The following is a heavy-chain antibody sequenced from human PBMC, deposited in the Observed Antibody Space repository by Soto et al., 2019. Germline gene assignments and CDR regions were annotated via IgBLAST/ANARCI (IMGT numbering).Heavy chain of an antibody. CDR3: ARDNLVRGYSSSWSPVGGYKWLDP. D-gene: IGHD6-13*01. Sequence: QVQLVQSGAEVKKPGSSVKVSCKASGGTFSSYAISWVRQAPGQGLEWMGGIIPIFGTANYAQKFQGRVTITADKSTSTAYMELSSLRSEDTAVYYCARDNLVRGYSSSWSPVGGYKWLDPWGQGTLVTVSS. J-gene: IGHJ5*02. V-gene: IGHV1-69*06. CDR2: IIPIFGTA. CDR1: GGTFSSYA.